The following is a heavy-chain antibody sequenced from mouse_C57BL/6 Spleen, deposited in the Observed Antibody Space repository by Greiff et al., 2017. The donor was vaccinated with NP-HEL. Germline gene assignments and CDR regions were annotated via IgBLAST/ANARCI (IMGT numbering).Heavy chain of an antibody. D-gene: IGHD2-3*01. J-gene: IGHJ3*01. Sequence: VQLQQSGAELVKPGASVKISCKASGYAFSSYWMNWVKQRPGKGLEWIGQIYPGDGDTNYNGTFKGKATLTADKSSSTAYMQLSSLTSEDSAVYFFAAYRDGYYVGFAYVGQGTLVTVSA. CDR2: IYPGDGDT. CDR3: AAYRDGYYVGFAY. CDR1: GYAFSSYW. V-gene: IGHV1-80*01.